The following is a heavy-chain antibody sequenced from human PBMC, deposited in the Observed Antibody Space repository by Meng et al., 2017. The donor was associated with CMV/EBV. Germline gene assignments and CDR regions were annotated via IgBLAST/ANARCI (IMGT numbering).Heavy chain of an antibody. Sequence: ASVKVSCKASGYTFTSYDINWVRQATGQGLEWMGWMNPNSGNTGYAQKFQGRVTMTRNTSISTAYMELSSLRSEDTAVYYCALKSEPRDPYYDFWSGYYTNWYFDLWGRGTLVTVSS. V-gene: IGHV1-8*01. J-gene: IGHJ2*01. CDR1: GYTFTSYD. D-gene: IGHD3-3*01. CDR3: ALKSEPRDPYYDFWSGYYTNWYFDL. CDR2: MNPNSGNT.